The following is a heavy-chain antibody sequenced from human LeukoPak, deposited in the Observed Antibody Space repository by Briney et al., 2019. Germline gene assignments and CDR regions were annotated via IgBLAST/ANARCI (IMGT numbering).Heavy chain of an antibody. CDR3: ARPGGSDYVAAFDM. Sequence: GQSLTISCTGSGYSFTTYWIGWVRQMPGKGLEWMGIIYPGDSDTRYSTSFQCQVTTPSDKSIRTAYLQWSSLKASDTAMYYCARPGGSDYVAAFDMWGKGTMLTVSS. CDR1: GYSFTTYW. D-gene: IGHD4-17*01. V-gene: IGHV5-51*01. J-gene: IGHJ3*02. CDR2: IYPGDSDT.